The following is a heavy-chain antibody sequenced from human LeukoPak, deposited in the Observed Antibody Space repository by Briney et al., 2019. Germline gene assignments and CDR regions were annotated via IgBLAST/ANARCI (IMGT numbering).Heavy chain of an antibody. D-gene: IGHD3-16*01. Sequence: PSETLSLTCTVSGGSISSSSYYWGWIRQPPGKGLEWIGEINHSGSTNYNPSLKSRVTISVDTSKNQFSLKLSSVTAADTAVYYCARSLGAPDYWGQGTLVTVFS. CDR2: INHSGST. J-gene: IGHJ4*02. CDR3: ARSLGAPDY. V-gene: IGHV4-39*07. CDR1: GGSISSSSYY.